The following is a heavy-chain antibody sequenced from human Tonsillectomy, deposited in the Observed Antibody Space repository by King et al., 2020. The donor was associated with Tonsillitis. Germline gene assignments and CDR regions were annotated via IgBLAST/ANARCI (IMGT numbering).Heavy chain of an antibody. V-gene: IGHV3-30*02. CDR1: GFTFSSYG. CDR2: IQFDGSNK. Sequence: VQLVESGGGVVQPGGSLRVSCAASGFTFSSYGMHWVRQAPGKGLEWVAFIQFDGSNKYYADSVKGRFTISRDNSRNTMYLQMNSLRAEDTAVYYCAKGSGYDFDYWGQGTLVTVSS. CDR3: AKGSGYDFDY. D-gene: IGHD5-12*01. J-gene: IGHJ4*02.